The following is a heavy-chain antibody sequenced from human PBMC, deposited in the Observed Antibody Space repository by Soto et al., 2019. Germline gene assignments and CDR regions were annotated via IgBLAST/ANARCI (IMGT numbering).Heavy chain of an antibody. CDR2: MSYSGSS. CDR3: ARARITSTAATFDP. V-gene: IGHV4-59*01. CDR1: GSPLSTGH. D-gene: IGHD2-15*01. Sequence: PSESLRLTCTVSGSPLSTGHWSWIRQPPGKGLEWIVYMSYSGSSNYNPSLKSRVIISLDTSKNQVSLKLSPVTAAATAIYYCARARITSTAATFDPWGQGTLVTVSS. J-gene: IGHJ5*02.